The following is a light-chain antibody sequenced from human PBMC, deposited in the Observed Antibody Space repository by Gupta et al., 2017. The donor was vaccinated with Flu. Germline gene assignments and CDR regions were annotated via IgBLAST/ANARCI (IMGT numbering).Light chain of an antibody. CDR3: QQYNGYSVYT. CDR1: ESISSW. CDR2: QAS. V-gene: IGKV1-5*03. J-gene: IGKJ2*01. Sequence: SSLAASVGDRVTITCRASESISSWLAWYQQKPGKAPKRLIHQASTLESGVASRCSGSGSGTDFTLTISSRQPDDAATYFCQQYNGYSVYTFGRGTKLEIK.